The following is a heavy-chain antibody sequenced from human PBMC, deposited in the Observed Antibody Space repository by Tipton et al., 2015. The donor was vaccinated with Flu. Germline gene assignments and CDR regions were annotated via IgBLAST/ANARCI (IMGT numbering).Heavy chain of an antibody. CDR2: MNPSNGNT. D-gene: IGHD1-1*01. CDR1: GNTFSSCD. CDR3: ARDKGGGTYTFDV. Sequence: QLVQSGAEVKKPGASVKVSCQASGNTFSSCDIIWVRQATGQGLEYMGWMNPSNGNTGYAQKFQGRVTMTRDTSISTVHMELSSLRSDDTAMYYCARDKGGGTYTFDVWGQGTMVTVSS. V-gene: IGHV1-8*01. J-gene: IGHJ3*01.